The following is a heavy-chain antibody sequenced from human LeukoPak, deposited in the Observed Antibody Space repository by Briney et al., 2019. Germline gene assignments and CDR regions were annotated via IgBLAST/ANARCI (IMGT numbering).Heavy chain of an antibody. Sequence: PSETLPLTCTVSGGSTSSGSSYWSWIRQPPGKGLEWIGYIYYSGGTNYNPSLKSRVTISVDTSKNQFSLKLSSVTAADTAVYYCARDAGTVAAAGNHFLYYWGQGTLVTVSS. CDR1: GGSTSSGSSY. CDR3: ARDAGTVAAAGNHFLYY. V-gene: IGHV4-61*01. J-gene: IGHJ4*02. CDR2: IYYSGGT. D-gene: IGHD6-13*01.